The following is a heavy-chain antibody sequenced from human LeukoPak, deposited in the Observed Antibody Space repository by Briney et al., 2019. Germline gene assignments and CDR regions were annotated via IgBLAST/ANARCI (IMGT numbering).Heavy chain of an antibody. V-gene: IGHV5-51*01. Sequence: GASLQISCKGSGYKFTNYWIGWVRQPPGKGLEWMGIIYPSDSDTRDSPSFQGQVTISADKSISTAYLQRNSLKASDTAMYYCARRGLTKWDAFDIWGQGTMVTVSS. J-gene: IGHJ3*02. CDR2: IYPSDSDT. CDR3: ARRGLTKWDAFDI. D-gene: IGHD4-11*01. CDR1: GYKFTNYW.